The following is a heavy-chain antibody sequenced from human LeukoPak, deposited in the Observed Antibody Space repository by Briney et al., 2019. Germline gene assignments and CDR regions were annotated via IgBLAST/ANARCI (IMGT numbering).Heavy chain of an antibody. CDR2: IKQDGSEK. D-gene: IGHD6-19*01. V-gene: IGHV3-7*01. CDR1: GFTFSSNA. CDR3: SSGIAVAGTDYFDY. J-gene: IGHJ4*02. Sequence: GGSLRLSCAASGFTFSSNAISWVRQAPGKGLEWVANIKQDGSEKYYVDSVKGRFTISRDNAKNSLYLQMNSLRAEDTAVYYCSSGIAVAGTDYFDYWGQGTLVTVSS.